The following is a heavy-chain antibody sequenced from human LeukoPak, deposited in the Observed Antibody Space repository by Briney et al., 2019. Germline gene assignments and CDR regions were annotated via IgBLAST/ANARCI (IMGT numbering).Heavy chain of an antibody. V-gene: IGHV4-4*07. CDR3: ARSRLTYDYDSSGYYIERNFDY. D-gene: IGHD3-22*01. CDR1: GGSISSYY. J-gene: IGHJ4*02. CDR2: IYASGTT. Sequence: SETLSLTCTVSGGSISSYYWSWIRQPAGKGLEWIGRIYASGTTKYNPSLKSRVTMSVDTSKNQFSLKLSSVTAADTAVYYCARSRLTYDYDSSGYYIERNFDYWGQGTLVTISS.